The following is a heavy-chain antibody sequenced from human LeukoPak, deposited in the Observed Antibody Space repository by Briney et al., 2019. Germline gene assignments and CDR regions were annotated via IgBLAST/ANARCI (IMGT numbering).Heavy chain of an antibody. CDR3: AREQGDYYYYSMDV. J-gene: IGHJ6*03. CDR1: GGSISSHY. V-gene: IGHV4-59*11. Sequence: PSETLSLTCTVSGGSISSHYWSWIRQPPGKGLEGIGDIYYSGSTNYNPSLKRRVTISVDTAKNQLSLKLSSVTAADTAVYYCAREQGDYYYYSMDVWGKGTTVTVSS. CDR2: IYYSGST.